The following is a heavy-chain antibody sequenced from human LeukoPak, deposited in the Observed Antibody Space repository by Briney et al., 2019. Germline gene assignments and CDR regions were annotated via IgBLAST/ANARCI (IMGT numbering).Heavy chain of an antibody. CDR2: ISYDGSNK. CDR3: ARDARLYDSSGYYLDY. V-gene: IGHV3-30-3*01. CDR1: GFTFSSYA. J-gene: IGHJ4*02. D-gene: IGHD3-22*01. Sequence: GGSLRLPCAASGFTFSSYAMHWVRQAPGKGLEWVAVISYDGSNKYYADSVKGRFTISRDNSKNTLYLQMNSLRAEDTAVYYCARDARLYDSSGYYLDYWGQGTLVTVSS.